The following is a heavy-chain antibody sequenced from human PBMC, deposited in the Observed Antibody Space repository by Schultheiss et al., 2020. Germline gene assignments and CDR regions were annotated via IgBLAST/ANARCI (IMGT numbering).Heavy chain of an antibody. CDR1: GFTFSSYD. CDR3: ARGGITMVRGVGSRRRPFDY. CDR2: IWYDGSNK. D-gene: IGHD3-10*01. Sequence: GGSLRLSCAGSGFTFSSYDMHWVRQAPGKGLEWVAVIWYDGSNKYYADSVKGRFTISRDNSKNTLYLQMNSLRAEDTAVYYCARGGITMVRGVGSRRRPFDYWGQGTLVTVSS. V-gene: IGHV3-33*08. J-gene: IGHJ4*02.